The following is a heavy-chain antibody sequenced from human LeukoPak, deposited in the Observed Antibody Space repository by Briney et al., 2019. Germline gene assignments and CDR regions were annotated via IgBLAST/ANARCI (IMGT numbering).Heavy chain of an antibody. CDR2: IIPIFGTA. CDR1: GGTFSSYA. D-gene: IGHD2-21*02. Sequence: SVKVSCKASGGTFSSYAISWVRQAPGQGLEWMGGIIPIFGTANYAQKFQGRVTITADESTSTAYMELSSLRSEDTAVYYCARAVSMGVTGAFDIWGQGTMVTVSS. V-gene: IGHV1-69*13. CDR3: ARAVSMGVTGAFDI. J-gene: IGHJ3*02.